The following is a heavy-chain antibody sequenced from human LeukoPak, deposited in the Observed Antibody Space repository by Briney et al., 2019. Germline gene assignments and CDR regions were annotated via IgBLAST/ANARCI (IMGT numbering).Heavy chain of an antibody. D-gene: IGHD5-24*01. J-gene: IGHJ4*02. CDR3: ARDGVQMATVRGYYFDY. CDR1: GFTFRNYA. Sequence: GGSLRLSCAAPGFTFRNYAMHWVRQAPGKGLEWVAVISYDGTNKYYADSVKGRFTISRDNSKNTLYLQMNSLRAEDTAVYYCARDGVQMATVRGYYFDYWGQGTLVTVSS. CDR2: ISYDGTNK. V-gene: IGHV3-30-3*01.